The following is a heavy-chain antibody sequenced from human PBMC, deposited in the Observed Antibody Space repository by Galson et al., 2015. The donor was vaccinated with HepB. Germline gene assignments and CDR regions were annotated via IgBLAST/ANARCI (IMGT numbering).Heavy chain of an antibody. J-gene: IGHJ6*02. Sequence: SLRLSCAASGFTFSSFAMSWVRQAPGKGLEWVSYISSSSSTIYYADSVKGRFTISRDNAKNSLYLQMNSLRDEDTAVYYCARVITIFGVVIIYGMDVWGQGTTVTVSS. CDR1: GFTFSSFA. CDR2: ISSSSSTI. V-gene: IGHV3-48*02. CDR3: ARVITIFGVVIIYGMDV. D-gene: IGHD3-3*01.